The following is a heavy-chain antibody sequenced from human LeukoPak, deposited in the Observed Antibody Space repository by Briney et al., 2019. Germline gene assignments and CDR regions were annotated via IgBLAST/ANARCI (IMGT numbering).Heavy chain of an antibody. CDR1: GFTFSNYA. D-gene: IGHD3-10*01. CDR3: ARDSTYYYDSGSSGPHYFDN. CDR2: ISSGGTYE. V-gene: IGHV3-30*01. J-gene: IGHJ4*02. Sequence: PGGSLRLSGAASGFTFSNYAMHGVRQAPGKGLEGVSLISSGGTYEYYADSVKGRLTISRDNSKPTLYLQLNSLRAEATAVYYCARDSTYYYDSGSSGPHYFDNWGQGTLVTVSS.